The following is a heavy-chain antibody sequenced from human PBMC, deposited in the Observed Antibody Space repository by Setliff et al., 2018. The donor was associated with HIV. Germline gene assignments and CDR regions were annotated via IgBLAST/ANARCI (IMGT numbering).Heavy chain of an antibody. V-gene: IGHV4-59*01. D-gene: IGHD6-19*01. CDR3: ARDRGTGWYGYFQH. CDR2: MYSDEKGVIS. J-gene: IGHJ1*01. CDR1: GGSIDNYY. Sequence: NPSETLSLTCNVSGGSIDNYYYTWVRQPPGKGPEWIGNMYSDEKGVISNKNPSLKSRVVMYLDRTKNEFSLNLMSATTADTAIYYCARDRGTGWYGYFQHWGQGSPVTVSS.